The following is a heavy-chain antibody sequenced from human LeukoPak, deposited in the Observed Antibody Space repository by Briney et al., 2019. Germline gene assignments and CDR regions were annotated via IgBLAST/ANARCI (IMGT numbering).Heavy chain of an antibody. D-gene: IGHD3-10*01. V-gene: IGHV4-34*01. Sequence: SETLSLTCAVYGGSFSGYYWSWIRQPPGKGLEWIGEINHSGSTNYNPSLKSRVTISVDTSKNQFSLKPSSVTAADTAVYYCARGSVYYGLLWGQGTMVTVSS. CDR2: INHSGST. CDR1: GGSFSGYY. J-gene: IGHJ3*01. CDR3: ARGSVYYGLL.